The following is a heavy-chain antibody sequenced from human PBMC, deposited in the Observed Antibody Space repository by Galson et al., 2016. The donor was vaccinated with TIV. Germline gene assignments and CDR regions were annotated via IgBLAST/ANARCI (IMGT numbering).Heavy chain of an antibody. CDR3: ARVNWARAFDY. CDR2: FNPDGGAT. V-gene: IGHV1-2*02. CDR1: GYIFINYY. Sequence: SVTVSCKASGYIFINYYIHWVRQTPGQGLEWLGWFNPDGGATQYAQKFRGGVTMTRETSISTAYMELRRLISDDTAVYYCARVNWARAFDYWGQGTQVTVSS. D-gene: IGHD7-27*01. J-gene: IGHJ4*02.